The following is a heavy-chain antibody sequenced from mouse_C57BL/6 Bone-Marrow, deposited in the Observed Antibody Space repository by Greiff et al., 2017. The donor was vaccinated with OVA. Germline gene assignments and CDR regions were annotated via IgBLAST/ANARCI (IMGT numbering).Heavy chain of an antibody. V-gene: IGHV1-74*01. CDR1: GYTFTSYW. Sequence: QVQLQQSGAELVKPGASVKVSCKASGYTFTSYWLHWVKQRPGQGLEWIGRIHPSDSDTNYNQKFKGKATLTVDKSSSTAYMPLSSLTSADSAVYYCAMAYYGSSHVDYWGQGTTLTVSS. J-gene: IGHJ2*01. CDR2: IHPSDSDT. CDR3: AMAYYGSSHVDY. D-gene: IGHD1-1*01.